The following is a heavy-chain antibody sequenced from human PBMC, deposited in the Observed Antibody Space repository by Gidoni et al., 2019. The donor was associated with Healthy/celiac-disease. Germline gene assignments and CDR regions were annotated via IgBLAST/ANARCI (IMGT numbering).Heavy chain of an antibody. D-gene: IGHD1-26*01. CDR3: AKAQGSGSYNEYFDY. CDR1: GFTFTSYA. Sequence: EVQLLESGGCLVQPGGSLRLSCAASGFTFTSYAMSWVRQAAGKGLEWVSAISGSGGSTYYADSVKGRFTISRDNSKNTLYLQMNSLRAEDTAVYYCAKAQGSGSYNEYFDYWGQGTLVTVSS. V-gene: IGHV3-23*01. J-gene: IGHJ4*02. CDR2: ISGSGGST.